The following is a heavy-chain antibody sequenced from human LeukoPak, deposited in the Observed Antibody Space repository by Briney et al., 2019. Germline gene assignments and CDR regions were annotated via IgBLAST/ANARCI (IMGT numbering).Heavy chain of an antibody. D-gene: IGHD6-13*01. J-gene: IGHJ4*02. CDR2: IYYSGST. V-gene: IGHV4-39*07. Sequence: SETLSLTCTVSGGSISSSGYYWGWIRQPPGKGLEWIGSIYYSGSTYYNPSLKSRVTISVDRSKNQFSLKLSSVTAADTAVYYCASNIAAAGKRTYYFDYWGQGTLVTVSS. CDR3: ASNIAAAGKRTYYFDY. CDR1: GGSISSSGYY.